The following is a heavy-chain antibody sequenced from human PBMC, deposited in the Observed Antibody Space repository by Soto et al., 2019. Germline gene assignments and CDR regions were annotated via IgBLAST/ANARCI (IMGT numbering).Heavy chain of an antibody. CDR1: GGSINSGDYY. Sequence: PSETLSLTCTVSGGSINSGDYYWSWIRQHPGKGLEWIGYIYYSGSTNNNPSLKSRVTISVDTSNNQFSLKLSSVTAADTAVYYCATSSEPFRFDNWGQGTLVTVSS. D-gene: IGHD3-10*01. CDR2: IYYSGST. CDR3: ATSSEPFRFDN. V-gene: IGHV4-31*03. J-gene: IGHJ4*02.